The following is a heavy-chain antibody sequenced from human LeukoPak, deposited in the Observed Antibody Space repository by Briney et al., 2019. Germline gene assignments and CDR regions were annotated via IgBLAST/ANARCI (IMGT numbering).Heavy chain of an antibody. V-gene: IGHV1-3*03. CDR2: INAGNGNT. CDR1: GYTFTSYA. CDR3: ARGRPELGGYYYYMDV. J-gene: IGHJ6*03. Sequence: GASVKVSCKASGYTFTSYAMHWVRQAPGQRLEWMGWINAGNGNTKYSQEFQGRVTITRDTSASTAYMELSSLRSEDTAVYYCARGRPELGGYYYYMDVWGKGTTVTVSS. D-gene: IGHD1-14*01.